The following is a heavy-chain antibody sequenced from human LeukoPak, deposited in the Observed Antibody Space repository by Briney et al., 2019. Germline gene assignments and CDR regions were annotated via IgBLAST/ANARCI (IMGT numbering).Heavy chain of an antibody. Sequence: TSETLSLTCAVYGGSFSGYDWSWIRQPPGKGLEWIGEINHSGSTNYNPSLKSRVTISVDTSKNQFSLKLSSVTAADTAVYYCARGRFEDYYDSSGYQDYWGQGTLVTVSS. J-gene: IGHJ4*02. V-gene: IGHV4-34*01. D-gene: IGHD3-22*01. CDR2: INHSGST. CDR1: GGSFSGYD. CDR3: ARGRFEDYYDSSGYQDY.